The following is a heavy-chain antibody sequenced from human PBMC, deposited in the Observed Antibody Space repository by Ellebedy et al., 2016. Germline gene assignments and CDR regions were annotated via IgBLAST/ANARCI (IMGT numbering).Heavy chain of an antibody. D-gene: IGHD4-17*01. CDR3: AKDSAGALDY. CDR2: IKQDGSEK. V-gene: IGHV3-7*03. J-gene: IGHJ4*02. CDR1: GFTLSDSW. Sequence: GESLKISCAASGFTLSDSWMAWVRQAPGKGPEWVANIKQDGSEKFYVDSVKGRFTISRDNAANSLHLQMNSLRADDTAVYYCAKDSAGALDYWGQGTLVTVSS.